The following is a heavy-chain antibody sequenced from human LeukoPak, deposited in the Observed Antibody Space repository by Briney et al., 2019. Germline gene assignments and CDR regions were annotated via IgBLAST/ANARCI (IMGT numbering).Heavy chain of an antibody. CDR2: TSGSGGTA. Sequence: GGSLRLSCAASGFTFSNYAMSWVRQAPEKGLEWVSVTSGSGGTAYYADSVKGRFTISRDNSMNTLDLQMNSLRAEDTAVYYCAKVGYNDILTGDYKDYFDYWGQGTLVTVSS. CDR1: GFTFSNYA. V-gene: IGHV3-23*01. D-gene: IGHD3-9*01. J-gene: IGHJ4*02. CDR3: AKVGYNDILTGDYKDYFDY.